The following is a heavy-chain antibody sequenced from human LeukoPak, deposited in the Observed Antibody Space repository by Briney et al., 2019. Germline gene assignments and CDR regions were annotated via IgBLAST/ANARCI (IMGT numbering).Heavy chain of an antibody. CDR1: GYTCTSYD. J-gene: IGHJ4*02. V-gene: IGHV1-46*01. CDR2: INTSGGST. CDR3: ARVTYYDMAGFDY. Sequence: ASVKVSCKASGYTCTSYDMHWVRHAPGQGLEWMGIINTSGGSTSYAHKFQGRVTMTRDTSTSTVYMELSILRSEDTGVYYCARVTYYDMAGFDYWGQGTLVTVSS. D-gene: IGHD3-9*01.